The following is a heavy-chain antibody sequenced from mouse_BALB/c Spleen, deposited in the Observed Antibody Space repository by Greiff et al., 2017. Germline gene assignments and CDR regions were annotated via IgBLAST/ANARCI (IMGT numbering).Heavy chain of an antibody. CDR2: IHPETGGT. D-gene: IGHD2-3*01. J-gene: IGHJ4*01. Sequence: VQLHQSGAELVRPGASVTLSCKASGYTFTDYEMHWVKQTPVHGLEWIGAIHPETGGTAYNQKFKGKATLTADKSSSTAYMELRSLTSEDSAVYYCTRSWDGSYAMDYWGQGTSVTVSS. V-gene: IGHV1-15*01. CDR3: TRSWDGSYAMDY. CDR1: GYTFTDYE.